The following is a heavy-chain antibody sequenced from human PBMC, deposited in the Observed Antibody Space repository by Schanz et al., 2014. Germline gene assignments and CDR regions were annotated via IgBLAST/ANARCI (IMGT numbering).Heavy chain of an antibody. D-gene: IGHD5-12*01. Sequence: QVQLVQSGAEVKKPGASVKVSCKASGHTFTSYSMHWVRQAPGQGLEWMGIINLSGGSTNNAQKFQGRLTMTTDTSTSTSYMELTSLRFDDTAVYYCARDFSAYVGNYFDYWGQGTLVTVSS. CDR2: INLSGGST. CDR3: ARDFSAYVGNYFDY. V-gene: IGHV1-46*01. J-gene: IGHJ4*02. CDR1: GHTFTSYS.